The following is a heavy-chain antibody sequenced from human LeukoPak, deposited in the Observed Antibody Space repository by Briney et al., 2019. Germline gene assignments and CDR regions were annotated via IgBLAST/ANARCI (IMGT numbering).Heavy chain of an antibody. Sequence: ASVKVSCKASGYTFTSYGISWVRQAPGQGLEWMGWISAYNGNTNYAQKLQGRVTMATDTSTSTAYMELRSLRSDDTAVYYCASDFTYYYDSSGPPGYFDYWGQGTLVTVSS. CDR2: ISAYNGNT. D-gene: IGHD3-22*01. CDR1: GYTFTSYG. J-gene: IGHJ4*02. CDR3: ASDFTYYYDSSGPPGYFDY. V-gene: IGHV1-18*01.